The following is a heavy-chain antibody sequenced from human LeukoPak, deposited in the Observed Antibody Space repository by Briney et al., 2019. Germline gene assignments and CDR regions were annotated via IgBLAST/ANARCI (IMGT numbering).Heavy chain of an antibody. V-gene: IGHV4-34*01. D-gene: IGHD1-26*01. J-gene: IGHJ3*02. CDR2: INHSGST. CDR1: GGSFSGYY. CDR3: ARVYRGRQVGAFDI. Sequence: ASETLSLTCAVYGGSFSGYYWSWIRQPPGKGLEWIGEINHSGSTNYNPSLKSRVTISVDTSKNQFSLKLSSVTAADTAVYYCARVYRGRQVGAFDIWGQGTMVTVSS.